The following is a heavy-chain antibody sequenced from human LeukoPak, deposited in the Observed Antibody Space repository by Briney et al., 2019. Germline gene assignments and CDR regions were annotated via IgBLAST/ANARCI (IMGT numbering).Heavy chain of an antibody. CDR3: ARDQVYAFWSGRFDYYYYYMDV. J-gene: IGHJ6*03. V-gene: IGHV3-21*01. Sequence: PGGSLRLSCAVSGFNFNTYSMNWVRQAPGKGPEWVSSISSTSNYIYYAESVKGRFAVSRDNAKNSLYLQMNSLRAEDTAVYYCARDQVYAFWSGRFDYYYYYMDVWGKGTTVTVSS. CDR2: ISSTSNYI. D-gene: IGHD3-3*01. CDR1: GFNFNTYS.